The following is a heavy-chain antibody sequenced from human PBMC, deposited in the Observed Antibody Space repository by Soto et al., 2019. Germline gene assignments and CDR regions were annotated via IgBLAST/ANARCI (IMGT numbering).Heavy chain of an antibody. CDR3: AKSESITIFGVVMALFDY. D-gene: IGHD3-3*01. CDR2: ISYDGSNK. CDR1: GFTFSSYG. Sequence: PGGSLRLSCAVSGFTFSSYGMHWVRQAPGKGLEWVAVISYDGSNKYYADSVKGRFTISRDNSKNTLYLQMNSLRAEDTAVYYCAKSESITIFGVVMALFDYWGQGTLVTVSS. J-gene: IGHJ4*02. V-gene: IGHV3-30*18.